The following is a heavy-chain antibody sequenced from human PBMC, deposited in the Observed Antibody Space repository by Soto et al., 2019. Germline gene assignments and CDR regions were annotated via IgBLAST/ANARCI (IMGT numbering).Heavy chain of an antibody. J-gene: IGHJ6*02. CDR2: ISYDGSNK. V-gene: IGHV3-30*18. CDR1: GFTFSSYG. Sequence: GGSLRLSCAASGFTFSSYGMHWVRQAPGKGLEWVAVISYDGSNKYYADSVKGRFTISRDNSKNTLYLQMNSLRAEDTAVYYCAKDRSHQITIFGGRGMDVWGQGTTVTVSS. CDR3: AKDRSHQITIFGGRGMDV. D-gene: IGHD3-3*01.